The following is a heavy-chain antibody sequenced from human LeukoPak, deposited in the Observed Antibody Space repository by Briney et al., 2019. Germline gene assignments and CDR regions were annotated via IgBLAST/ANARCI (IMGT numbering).Heavy chain of an antibody. CDR2: ISGSGGST. D-gene: IGHD2-15*01. Sequence: GSLRLSCAASGFTFSSYAMSWVRQAPGKGLEWVPAISGSGGSTYYADSVKGRFTISRDNSKNTLYLQMNSLRAEDTAVYYCAKDPRFVVVVAATFDYWGQGTLVTVSS. CDR1: GFTFSSYA. V-gene: IGHV3-23*01. J-gene: IGHJ4*02. CDR3: AKDPRFVVVVAATFDY.